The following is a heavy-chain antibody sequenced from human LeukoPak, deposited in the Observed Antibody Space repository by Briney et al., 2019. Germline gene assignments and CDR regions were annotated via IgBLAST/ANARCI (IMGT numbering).Heavy chain of an antibody. Sequence: SVKVSCKASGGTFSNYAFSWVRQAPGQGLEWMGGIIPIFRTTNYAEQFQGRVTITTDESTNTAYLDQSSLRSEDTAVYYCAKDDGSATMGFDSWGQGTLVSVSA. J-gene: IGHJ5*01. CDR3: AKDDGSATMGFDS. CDR1: GGTFSNYA. V-gene: IGHV1-69*05. CDR2: IIPIFRTT. D-gene: IGHD1-26*01.